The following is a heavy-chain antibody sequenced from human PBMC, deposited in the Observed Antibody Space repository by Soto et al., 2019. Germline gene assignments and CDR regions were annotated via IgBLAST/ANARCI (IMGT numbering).Heavy chain of an antibody. J-gene: IGHJ5*02. V-gene: IGHV4-31*03. CDR1: GGSIGGVGYY. CDR2: VHYSGTT. Sequence: QVQLQESGRGLVEPSQTLSLTCTVSGGSIGGVGYYWSWNRHHPGKGLEWIGYVHYSGTTYYNPSLKSRLPLLVDTSTAQFSLNPRTVTAADTAVYYCARGWTAGAGWANGFDLWGQGTLVTVSS. CDR3: ARGWTAGAGWANGFDL. D-gene: IGHD6-13*01.